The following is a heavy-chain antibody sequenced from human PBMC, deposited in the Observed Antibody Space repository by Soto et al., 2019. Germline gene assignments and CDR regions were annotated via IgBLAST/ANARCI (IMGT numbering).Heavy chain of an antibody. V-gene: IGHV1-69*06. Sequence: QVQLVQSGAEVKKPGTSVKVSCKASGGTFSSYAISWVRQAPGQGLEWMGGIIPIFGTANYAQKFQGRVTITADKSTSTAYMELSNLSSEDTAVYYCARDSTYYYDSSGYYRYWYFDLWGRGTLVTVSS. D-gene: IGHD3-22*01. J-gene: IGHJ2*01. CDR1: GGTFSSYA. CDR3: ARDSTYYYDSSGYYRYWYFDL. CDR2: IIPIFGTA.